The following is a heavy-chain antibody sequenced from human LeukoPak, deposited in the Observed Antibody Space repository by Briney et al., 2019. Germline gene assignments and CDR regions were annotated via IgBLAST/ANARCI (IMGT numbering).Heavy chain of an antibody. CDR2: IYSGGST. CDR1: GFTVSSNY. D-gene: IGHD3-10*01. Sequence: PGGSLRLSCAASGFTVSSNYMSWVRQAPGKGLEWVSVIYSGGSTYYADSVTGRFTISRDNAKNSLYLQMNSLRAEDSAVYYCARDITMVRGLADYFYGMDVWGQGTTVTVSS. V-gene: IGHV3-66*01. CDR3: ARDITMVRGLADYFYGMDV. J-gene: IGHJ6*02.